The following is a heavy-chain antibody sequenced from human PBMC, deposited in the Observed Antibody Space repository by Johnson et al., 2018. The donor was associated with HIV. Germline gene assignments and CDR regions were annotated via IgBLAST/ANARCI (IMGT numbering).Heavy chain of an antibody. J-gene: IGHJ3*01. V-gene: IGHV3-30*03. CDR3: ARDTVFQVGPTKNDAFDL. CDR1: GFTFSSYG. D-gene: IGHD1-26*01. Sequence: QVQLVESGGGVVQPGRSLRFSCAASGFTFSSYGMHWVRQAPGKGLEWVAVISYDGSNKYYADSVKGRFTISRDNSKNTLYLQMNSLRAEDTAVYYCARDTVFQVGPTKNDAFDLWGQGTRVT. CDR2: ISYDGSNK.